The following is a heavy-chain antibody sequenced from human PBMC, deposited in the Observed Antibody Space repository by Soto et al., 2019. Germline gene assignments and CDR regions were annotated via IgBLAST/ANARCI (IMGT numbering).Heavy chain of an antibody. V-gene: IGHV3-7*04. CDR3: SGGVGDAI. J-gene: IGHJ4*02. CDR1: GFSFRSDW. Sequence: EDPLVESGGGLVQPGGSLRLTCAVSGFSFRSDWMNWVRQAPGKGLEWVAHTNQDGSEKYYLDSVKGRFTIFRDNAKNSLYLQRNSLRAEDTAVYYCSGGVGDAIWGQGTLVTVSS. D-gene: IGHD1-26*01. CDR2: TNQDGSEK.